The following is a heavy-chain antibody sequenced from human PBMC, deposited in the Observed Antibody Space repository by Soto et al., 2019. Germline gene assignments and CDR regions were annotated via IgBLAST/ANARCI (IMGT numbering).Heavy chain of an antibody. Sequence: ASVKVSCKASGGTFSSYTISWVRQAPGQGLEWMGRIIPILGIANYAQKFQGRVTITADKSTSTAYMELSSLRSEDTAVYYCAIEWEDDAPAQNYYYYMGVWGKGTTGTVAS. CDR2: IIPILGIA. CDR3: AIEWEDDAPAQNYYYYMGV. D-gene: IGHD1-26*01. V-gene: IGHV1-69*04. CDR1: GGTFSSYT. J-gene: IGHJ6*03.